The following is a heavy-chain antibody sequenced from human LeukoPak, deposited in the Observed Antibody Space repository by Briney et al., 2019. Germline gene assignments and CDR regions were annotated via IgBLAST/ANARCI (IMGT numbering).Heavy chain of an antibody. D-gene: IGHD2-15*01. V-gene: IGHV4-34*01. CDR3: ATRRGGPYPYYFDF. CDR1: GDSFSGYY. CDR2: VNDRGNT. Sequence: PSETLSLTCAAYGDSFSGYYWTWIRQPPGKGLEWIGEVNDRGNTNYNPSLKSRVTILVATSKNQFSLKLTSVTAADTAIYYCATRRGGPYPYYFDFWDQGALVTVSS. J-gene: IGHJ4*02.